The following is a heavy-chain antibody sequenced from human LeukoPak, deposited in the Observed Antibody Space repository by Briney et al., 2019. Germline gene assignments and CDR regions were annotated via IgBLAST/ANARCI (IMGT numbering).Heavy chain of an antibody. CDR3: ARDESKTDYDLDY. J-gene: IGHJ4*02. CDR1: GFTFSTYS. V-gene: IGHV3-30*03. D-gene: IGHD4-17*01. Sequence: PGGSLRLSCAASGFTFSTYSIHWVRQAPGKGLEWVTVISADGRTQYYSDSVKGRFTISRDNSLNTLHLQMNSLRAEDTAVYYCARDESKTDYDLDYWGQGTLVTVSS. CDR2: ISADGRTQ.